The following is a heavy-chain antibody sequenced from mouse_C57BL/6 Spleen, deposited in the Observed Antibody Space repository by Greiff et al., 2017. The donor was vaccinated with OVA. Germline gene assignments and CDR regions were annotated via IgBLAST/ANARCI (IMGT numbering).Heavy chain of an antibody. CDR3: AREEDFDY. CDR2: INPSSGYT. J-gene: IGHJ2*01. V-gene: IGHV1-7*01. CDR1: GYTFTSYW. Sequence: VQLKESGAELVKPGASVKLSCKASGYTFTSYWMHWVKQRPGQGLEWIGYINPSSGYTKYNQKFKDKATLTADKSSSTAYMQLSSLTYEDSAVYSCAREEDFDYWGQGTTLTVSS.